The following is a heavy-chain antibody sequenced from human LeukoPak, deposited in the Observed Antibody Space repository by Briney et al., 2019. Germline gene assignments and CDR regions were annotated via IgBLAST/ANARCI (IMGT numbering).Heavy chain of an antibody. V-gene: IGHV3-9*01. CDR3: TAHSSGLDY. Sequence: GGSLRLSCAASGFTFDDYGMHWVRQAPGKGLEWVSAISWNSDTIGYADSVKGRFTISRDNAKTSLYLQMNSLRAEDTASYYCTAHSSGLDYWGQGTLVTVSS. CDR1: GFTFDDYG. J-gene: IGHJ4*02. CDR2: ISWNSDTI. D-gene: IGHD6-19*01.